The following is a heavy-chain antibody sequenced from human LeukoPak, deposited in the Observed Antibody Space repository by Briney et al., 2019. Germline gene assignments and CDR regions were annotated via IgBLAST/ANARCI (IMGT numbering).Heavy chain of an antibody. CDR1: GGTFSSYA. D-gene: IGHD3-10*01. CDR3: ARGWGNYYGSGSYFDY. J-gene: IGHJ4*02. CDR2: IIPIFGTA. V-gene: IGHV1-69*13. Sequence: SVKVSCKASGGTFSSYAISWVRQALGQGLEWMGGIIPIFGTANYAQKFQGRVTITADESTSTAYMELSSLRSEDTAVYYCARGWGNYYGSGSYFDYWGQGTLVTVSS.